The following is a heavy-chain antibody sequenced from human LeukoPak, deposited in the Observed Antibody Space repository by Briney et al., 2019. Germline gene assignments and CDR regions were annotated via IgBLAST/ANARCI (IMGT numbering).Heavy chain of an antibody. D-gene: IGHD3-22*01. CDR3: AGGYFDNNDYSNAFDI. J-gene: IGHJ3*02. Sequence: SETLSLTCTVSGASITSSYWSWIRQPPGKSLEWIAYVHYSRSTNYNPSLKSRVATSVDTAKNQFSLNLSSVTAADTAVYYCAGGYFDNNDYSNAFDIWGRGTMVTVSS. CDR2: VHYSRST. CDR1: GASITSSY. V-gene: IGHV4-59*01.